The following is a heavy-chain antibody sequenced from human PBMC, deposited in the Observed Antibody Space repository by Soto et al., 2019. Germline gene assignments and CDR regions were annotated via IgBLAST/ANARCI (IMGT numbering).Heavy chain of an antibody. V-gene: IGHV1-46*03. CDR1: GYTFTRYY. Sequence: QVQLVQSGAEGKKPGASVKVSCKASGYTFTRYYIHWVRQAPGQGLEWLGVINPGGGRTPYAQKSQGRVTMTSDTSASTVYMELSSLRFADTAVYYCSREGVGNYDGITVWGQGATVTVSS. CDR3: SREGVGNYDGITV. CDR2: INPGGGRT. J-gene: IGHJ6*02. D-gene: IGHD2-8*01.